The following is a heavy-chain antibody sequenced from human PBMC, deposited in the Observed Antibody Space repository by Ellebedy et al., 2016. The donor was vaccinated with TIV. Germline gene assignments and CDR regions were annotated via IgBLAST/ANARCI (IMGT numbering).Heavy chain of an antibody. J-gene: IGHJ4*02. CDR3: AGGSRGLSKLGTSLHY. CDR2: LYSSGNK. CDR1: GFTVSDNY. D-gene: IGHD6-13*01. V-gene: IGHV3-53*01. Sequence: GESLKISCAVSGFTVSDNYMSWVRQAPGKGLEWVATLYSSGNKFSADSAKGRFTISRDNYKNTVYLQMNNLRVEYTAGFYCAGGSRGLSKLGTSLHYWGQGTLVIVSS.